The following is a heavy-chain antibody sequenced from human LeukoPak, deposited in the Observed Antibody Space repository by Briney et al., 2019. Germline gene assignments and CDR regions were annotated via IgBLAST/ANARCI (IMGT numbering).Heavy chain of an antibody. D-gene: IGHD3-10*01. CDR3: AREGALLWFRGMDV. V-gene: IGHV3-48*03. J-gene: IGHJ6*02. CDR2: ISNSGDST. Sequence: GGSLRLSCAASGFTFSSYEMNWVRQAPGKGLEWVSYISNSGDSTYYADSVKGRFTISRDNAKNSLYLQMNSLRAEDTAVYYCAREGALLWFRGMDVWGQGTTVTVS. CDR1: GFTFSSYE.